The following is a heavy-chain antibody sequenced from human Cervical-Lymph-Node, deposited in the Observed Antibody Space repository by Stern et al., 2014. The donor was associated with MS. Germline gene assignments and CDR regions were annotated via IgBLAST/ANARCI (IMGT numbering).Heavy chain of an antibody. J-gene: IGHJ4*02. CDR2: INSDGTTI. Sequence: EVQLVESGGGLVQPGGSLRLSCVASGFTFRNYWMHWVRQGPGKGLVGLARINSDGTTITHADSVKGRFTISRDNAKNTLYLQMNSLRVEDTAVYYCTKDTYGPEDYWGQGTSVTVSS. CDR1: GFTFRNYW. CDR3: TKDTYGPEDY. D-gene: IGHD3-10*01. V-gene: IGHV3-74*02.